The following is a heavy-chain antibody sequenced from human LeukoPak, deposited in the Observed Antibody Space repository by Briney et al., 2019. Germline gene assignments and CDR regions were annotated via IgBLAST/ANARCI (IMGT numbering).Heavy chain of an antibody. V-gene: IGHV1-8*03. CDR1: GYTFTNYD. CDR2: MNPDSGNT. D-gene: IGHD2-2*01. Sequence: ASVKVSCKASGYTFTNYDINWVRQATGQGLERVGWMNPDSGNTGYAQKFQGRVTITKNTSISTAYMELSSLRSEDTALYYCARGPYCRSTSCPYYLDVWGKGTTVTVSS. J-gene: IGHJ6*03. CDR3: ARGPYCRSTSCPYYLDV.